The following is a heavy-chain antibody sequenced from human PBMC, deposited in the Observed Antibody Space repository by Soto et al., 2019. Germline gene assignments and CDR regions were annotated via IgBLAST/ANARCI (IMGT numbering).Heavy chain of an antibody. J-gene: IGHJ2*01. V-gene: IGHV4-59*01. CDR2: IYYSGST. D-gene: IGHD2-15*01. CDR3: ARDRSGSGWYSDL. CDR1: GGSISSYY. Sequence: QVQLQESGPGLVKPSETLSLTCTVSGGSISSYYWSWIRQPPGKGLEWIGYIYYSGSTKYNPSLKSRVTMSVDTSKNQCSLKLSSVTAADTAMYYCARDRSGSGWYSDLWGRGTLVTVSS.